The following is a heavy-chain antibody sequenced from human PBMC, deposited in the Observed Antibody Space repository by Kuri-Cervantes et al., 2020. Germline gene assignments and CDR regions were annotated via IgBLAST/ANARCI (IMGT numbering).Heavy chain of an antibody. J-gene: IGHJ4*02. CDR2: IKQDGSEK. D-gene: IGHD3-16*01. CDR3: AREGGGFFIH. V-gene: IGHV3-7*01. Sequence: LSLTCAASGFTFSSYGMHWVRQAPGKGLEWVANIKQDGSEKYYVDSVKGRFTISRDNAKNSLYLQMNSLRAEDTAVYYCAREGGGFFIHWGQGTLVTVSS. CDR1: GFTFSSYG.